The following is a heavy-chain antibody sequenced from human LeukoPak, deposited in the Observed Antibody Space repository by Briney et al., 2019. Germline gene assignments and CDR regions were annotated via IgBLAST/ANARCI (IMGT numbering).Heavy chain of an antibody. V-gene: IGHV5-10-1*01. J-gene: IGHJ6*02. Sequence: GESLQISCKGSGYSFTSYWISWVRQLPGKGLEWMGRIDPSDSYTNYSPSFQGHVTISADKSISTAYLQWSSLKASDTAMYYCARWPYYYYGMDVWGQGTTVTVSS. CDR3: ARWPYYYYGMDV. CDR2: IDPSDSYT. CDR1: GYSFTSYW.